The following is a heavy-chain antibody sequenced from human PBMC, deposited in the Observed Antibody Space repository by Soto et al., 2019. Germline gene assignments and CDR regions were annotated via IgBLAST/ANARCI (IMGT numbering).Heavy chain of an antibody. CDR1: GGSISSSSYY. CDR3: ARHSGYCSGGSCYLRGAFDI. J-gene: IGHJ3*02. Sequence: TSETLSLTCTVSGGSISSSSYYWGWIRQPPGKGLEWIGSIYYSGSTYYNPSLKSRVTISVDTSKNQFSLKLSSVTAADTAVYYCARHSGYCSGGSCYLRGAFDIWGQGTMVTVS. CDR2: IYYSGST. D-gene: IGHD2-15*01. V-gene: IGHV4-39*01.